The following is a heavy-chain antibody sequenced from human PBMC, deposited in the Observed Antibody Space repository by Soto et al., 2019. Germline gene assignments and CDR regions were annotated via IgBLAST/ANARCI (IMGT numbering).Heavy chain of an antibody. Sequence: PGESLKISCKGSGYSFTSYWIGWVRQMPGKGLEWMGIIYPGDSDTRYSPSFQGQVTISADKSISTAYLQWSSLKASDTAMYYCARGGPSGSSHYYYYGMDVWGPGTTVTVSS. CDR2: IYPGDSDT. D-gene: IGHD2-15*01. J-gene: IGHJ6*02. CDR3: ARGGPSGSSHYYYYGMDV. V-gene: IGHV5-51*01. CDR1: GYSFTSYW.